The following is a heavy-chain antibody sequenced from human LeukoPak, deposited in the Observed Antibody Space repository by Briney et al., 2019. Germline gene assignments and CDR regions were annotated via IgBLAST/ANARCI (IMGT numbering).Heavy chain of an antibody. D-gene: IGHD2-2*01. CDR3: AKGACSTSCYGDY. V-gene: IGHV3-9*01. CDR2: ISWNSGSI. J-gene: IGHJ4*02. CDR1: GFTFDDYA. Sequence: GGSLRLSCAASGFTFDDYAMHWVRQAPGKGLEWVSGISWNSGSIGYADSVKGRFSISRDNSKNTLSLQMNSLRVEDTAIYYCAKGACSTSCYGDYWGQGILVTVSS.